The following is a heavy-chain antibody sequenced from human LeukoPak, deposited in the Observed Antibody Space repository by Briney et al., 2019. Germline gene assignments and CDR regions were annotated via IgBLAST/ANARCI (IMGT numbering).Heavy chain of an antibody. CDR2: IYYSGST. D-gene: IGHD1-7*01. CDR1: GGSISSNNW. J-gene: IGHJ5*02. Sequence: SGTLSLTCAVSGGSISSNNWWSWVRQPPGKGLEWIGSIYYSGSTYYNPSLKSRVTISVDTSKNQFSLKLSSVTAADTAVYYCARLGWETGTTPGSWFDPWGQGTLVTVSS. V-gene: IGHV4-4*02. CDR3: ARLGWETGTTPGSWFDP.